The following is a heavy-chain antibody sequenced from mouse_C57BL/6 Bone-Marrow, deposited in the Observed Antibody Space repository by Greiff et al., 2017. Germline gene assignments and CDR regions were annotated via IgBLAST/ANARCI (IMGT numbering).Heavy chain of an antibody. D-gene: IGHD1-1*01. CDR2: IFPGSGST. V-gene: IGHV1-75*01. Sequence: QVHVKQSGPELVKPGASVKISCKASGYTFTDYYINWVKQTPGQGLEWIGWIFPGSGSTYYNEKFKGKATLTVDKSSSTAYMLLSSLTSEDSAVXFFARHFATVVAHWYFDVWGTGTTVTVSS. CDR1: GYTFTDYY. CDR3: ARHFATVVAHWYFDV. J-gene: IGHJ1*03.